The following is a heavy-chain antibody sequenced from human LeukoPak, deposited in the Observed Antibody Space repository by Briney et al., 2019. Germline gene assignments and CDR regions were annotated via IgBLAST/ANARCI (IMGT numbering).Heavy chain of an antibody. CDR2: IYYSGST. J-gene: IGHJ3*02. D-gene: IGHD6-13*01. V-gene: IGHV4-39*07. Sequence: SETLSLTCTVSGGSSSRSSYYWGWIRQPPGKGLEWIGSIYYSGSTYYNPSLKSRVTISVDTSKNQFSLKLSSVTAAHTAVYYCASDSEGLRSSQGIHYDAFDIWGQGTMVTVSS. CDR3: ASDSEGLRSSQGIHYDAFDI. CDR1: GGSSSRSSYY.